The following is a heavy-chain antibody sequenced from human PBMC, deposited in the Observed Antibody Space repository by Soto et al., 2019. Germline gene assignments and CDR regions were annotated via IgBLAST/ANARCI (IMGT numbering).Heavy chain of an antibody. D-gene: IGHD3-22*01. CDR2: IYPGDSDT. J-gene: IGHJ4*02. CDR1: GYSFTSYW. Sequence: LGESLKISCKGSGYSFTSYWIGWVRQMPGKGLEWMGIIYPGDSDTRYSPSFQGQVTISADKSISTAYLQWSSLKASDTAMYYCARQGYTMIVPEGIDYWGQGTLVTVSS. V-gene: IGHV5-51*01. CDR3: ARQGYTMIVPEGIDY.